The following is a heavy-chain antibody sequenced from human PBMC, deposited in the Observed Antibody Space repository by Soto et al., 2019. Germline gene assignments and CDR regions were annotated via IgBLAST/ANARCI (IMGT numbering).Heavy chain of an antibody. CDR3: ARFLPEGYCTYCVCFPYYYYYLDV. V-gene: IGHV1-8*01. J-gene: IGHJ6*03. CDR2: MNPNSGNT. Sequence: QVQLVQSGAEVKKPGASVKVSCKASGYTFTSYDINWVRQATGQGLEWMGWMNPNSGNTGYAQKFQGRVTMTRNTSISTAYMELSSLRSEATAVYYCARFLPEGYCTYCVCFPYYYYYLDVWGKGTTVPVSS. D-gene: IGHD2-8*01. CDR1: GYTFTSYD.